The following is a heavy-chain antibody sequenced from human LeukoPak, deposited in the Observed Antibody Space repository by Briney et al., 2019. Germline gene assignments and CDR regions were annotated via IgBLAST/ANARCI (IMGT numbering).Heavy chain of an antibody. V-gene: IGHV4-59*01. CDR1: GGSISSYY. CDR2: IYYSGST. D-gene: IGHD5-18*01. J-gene: IGHJ4*02. Sequence: SETLSLTCTVSGGSISSYYWSWIRQPPGKGLEWIGYIYYSGSTNYNPSLKSRVTISVDTSKNQFSLKLSSVTAADTAVYYCARGSGIQLSVDYWGQGTLVTVSS. CDR3: ARGSGIQLSVDY.